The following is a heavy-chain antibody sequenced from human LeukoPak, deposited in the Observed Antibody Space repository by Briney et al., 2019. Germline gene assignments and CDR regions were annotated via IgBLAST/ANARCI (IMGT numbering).Heavy chain of an antibody. CDR1: GGSISSYY. V-gene: IGHV4-4*07. Sequence: SETLSLTCTVSGGSISSYYWSWIRQPAGKGLELIGRIYTSGSTNYNPSLKSRVTMSVDTSKNQFSLTLSSVTAADTAVYYCAGWEGCYSRTRCYHRFASGRQGPLVTVS. D-gene: IGHD2-2*01. CDR3: AGWEGCYSRTRCYHRFAS. CDR2: IYTSGST. J-gene: IGHJ4*02.